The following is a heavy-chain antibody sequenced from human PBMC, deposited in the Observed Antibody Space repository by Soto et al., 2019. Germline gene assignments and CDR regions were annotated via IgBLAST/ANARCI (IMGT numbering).Heavy chain of an antibody. V-gene: IGHV3-23*01. CDR2: ISGSGGST. CDR3: AVRKTGSFFDY. D-gene: IGHD1-26*01. CDR1: GFTFSTYA. Sequence: GGSLRLSCAASGFTFSTYAMSWVRQAPGKGLEWVSAISGSGGSTHYTDSVKGRFTISRDNSKNTLYLQMNSLRAEDTAVYYCAVRKTGSFFDYWGQGTLVTVSS. J-gene: IGHJ4*02.